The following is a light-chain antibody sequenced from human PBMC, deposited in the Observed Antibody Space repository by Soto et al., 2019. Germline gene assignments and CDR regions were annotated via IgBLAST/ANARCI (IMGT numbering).Light chain of an antibody. Sequence: IQLTQSPSSLSASVGDRVTITCRASQGISSYLAWYQQKPGKAPKLLIYAASTLQSGVPSRFSGNVSGTDFTHTICSLQPEDFGTYYCQQLKSYPLSFGGRTKVDIK. V-gene: IGKV1-9*01. CDR1: QGISSY. CDR2: AAS. J-gene: IGKJ4*01. CDR3: QQLKSYPLS.